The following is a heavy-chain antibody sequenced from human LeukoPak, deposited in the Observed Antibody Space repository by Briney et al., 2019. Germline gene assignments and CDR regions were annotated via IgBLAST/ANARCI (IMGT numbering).Heavy chain of an antibody. CDR2: IRYDGNNI. J-gene: IGHJ4*02. D-gene: IGHD6-19*01. CDR1: GFTFSGY. V-gene: IGHV3-30*02. CDR3: AKGSGYYVDY. Sequence: PGGSLRLSCAASGFTFSGYMHWVRPAPGKGRGWVTFIRYDGNNIYYAYSVKGRFTISRDNCKNTLYLQMNSLRADDTAVYYCAKGSGYYVDYWGEGTLVTVSS.